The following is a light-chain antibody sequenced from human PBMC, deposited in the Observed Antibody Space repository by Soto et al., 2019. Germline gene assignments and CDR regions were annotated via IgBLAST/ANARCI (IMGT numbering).Light chain of an antibody. CDR1: QSVLYSSNNKNY. Sequence: DIVMTQSPDSLAVSLGERATINCKSSQSVLYSSNNKNYLSWYQQKPGQPPKVLIYWASTRESGVPDRFSGSGSGTDFTLTISSLQAEDVGVYYCQQYYSIPRTFGQGTKVEIK. CDR2: WAS. CDR3: QQYYSIPRT. V-gene: IGKV4-1*01. J-gene: IGKJ1*01.